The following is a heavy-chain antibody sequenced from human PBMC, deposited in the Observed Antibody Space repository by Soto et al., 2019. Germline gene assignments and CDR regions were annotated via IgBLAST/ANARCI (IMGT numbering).Heavy chain of an antibody. D-gene: IGHD2-15*01. V-gene: IGHV1-18*01. J-gene: IGHJ4*02. CDR2: ISGNKGNT. CDR3: AREHCSGSSCYGVDH. Sequence: QVQLVQSGPEVKMPGASVKVSCKASGDTFPTLGISWVRQAPGQGLEWMGWISGNKGNTKYAQKFQDRVIMTADTSMTTAYMELRRLSSDDTAVYFCAREHCSGSSCYGVDHWGQGTLVTVSP. CDR1: GDTFPTLG.